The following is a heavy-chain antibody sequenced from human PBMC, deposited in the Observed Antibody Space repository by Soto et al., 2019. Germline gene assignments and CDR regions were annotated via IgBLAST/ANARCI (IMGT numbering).Heavy chain of an antibody. CDR2: INAGNGNT. CDR1: GYTFTSYA. J-gene: IGHJ4*02. Sequence: QVQLVQSGAEEKKPGASVKVSCKASGYTFTSYAMHWVRQAPGQRLEWMGWINAGNGNTKYSQKFQGRVTITRDTSASTAYMELSSLRSDDTAVYYCAREIATTVVIDYWGQGTLVTVSS. CDR3: AREIATTVVIDY. D-gene: IGHD4-17*01. V-gene: IGHV1-3*05.